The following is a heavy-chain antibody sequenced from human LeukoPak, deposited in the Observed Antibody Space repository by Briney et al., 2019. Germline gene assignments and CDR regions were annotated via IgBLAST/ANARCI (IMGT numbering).Heavy chain of an antibody. Sequence: PSETLSLTCAVSGYSISSGYYWGWIRQPPGKGLEWIGSIYRSGSTYYNPSLKSRVTISVDTSKNQFSLKLSSVTAADTAVYYCARQGTTVVEKLFDYWGQGTLVTVSS. J-gene: IGHJ4*02. D-gene: IGHD4-23*01. V-gene: IGHV4-38-2*01. CDR3: ARQGTTVVEKLFDY. CDR2: IYRSGST. CDR1: GYSISSGYY.